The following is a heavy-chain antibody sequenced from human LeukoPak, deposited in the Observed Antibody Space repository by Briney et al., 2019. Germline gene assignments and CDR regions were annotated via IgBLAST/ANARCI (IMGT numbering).Heavy chain of an antibody. CDR1: GFTFNSYS. J-gene: IGHJ6*02. CDR3: ARDLLGYCSGGSCYSVSFGYYYYGMDV. Sequence: GGSLRLSCAASGFTFNSYSMNWVRQAPGRGLEWVSYISSSSSTIYYADSVKGRFTISRDNAKNSLYLQMNSPRAEDTAVYYCARDLLGYCSGGSCYSVSFGYYYYGMDVWGQGTTVTVSS. D-gene: IGHD2-15*01. V-gene: IGHV3-48*01. CDR2: ISSSSSTI.